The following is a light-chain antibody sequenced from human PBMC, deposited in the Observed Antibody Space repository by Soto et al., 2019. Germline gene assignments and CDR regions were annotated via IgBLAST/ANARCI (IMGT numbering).Light chain of an antibody. Sequence: QSALTQPASVSGSPGQSITLSFTGTSSDVGGYNYVSWYQQHPGKAPKLMIYDVSNRPSGVSNRFSGSKSGNTASLTISGLQAEDEADYYCSSYTSSSTVVFGGGTKLTVL. J-gene: IGLJ2*01. CDR2: DVS. CDR1: SSDVGGYNY. V-gene: IGLV2-14*01. CDR3: SSYTSSSTVV.